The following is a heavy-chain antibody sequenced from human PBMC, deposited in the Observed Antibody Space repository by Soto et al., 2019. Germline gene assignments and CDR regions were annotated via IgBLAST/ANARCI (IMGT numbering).Heavy chain of an antibody. CDR3: ASGGTMVRGVTNWFDP. D-gene: IGHD3-10*01. CDR2: IYHSGST. CDR1: GGSISSGGYS. V-gene: IGHV4-30-2*01. J-gene: IGHJ5*02. Sequence: SETLSLTCAVSGGSISSGGYSWSWIRQPPGKGLEWIGYIYHSGSTYYNPSLKSRVTISVDRSKNQFSLKLSSVTAADTAVYYCASGGTMVRGVTNWFDPWGQGTMVTVSS.